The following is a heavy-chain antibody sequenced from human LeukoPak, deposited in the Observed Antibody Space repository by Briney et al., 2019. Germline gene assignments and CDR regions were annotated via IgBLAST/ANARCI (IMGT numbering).Heavy chain of an antibody. CDR1: GFTFSSYA. CDR2: ISGSGGST. CDR3: AKDLSGSGGFDY. D-gene: IGHD1-26*01. J-gene: IGHJ4*02. Sequence: GRSLRLSCAASGFTFSSYAMSWVRQAPGKGLEWVSAISGSGGSTYYADSVKGRFTISRDNSKNTLYLQMNSLRAEDTAVYYCAKDLSGSGGFDYWGQGTLVTVSS. V-gene: IGHV3-23*01.